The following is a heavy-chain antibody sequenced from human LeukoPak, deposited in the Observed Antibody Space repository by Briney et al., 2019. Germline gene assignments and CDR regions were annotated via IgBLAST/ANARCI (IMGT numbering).Heavy chain of an antibody. J-gene: IGHJ4*02. D-gene: IGHD3-16*01. CDR2: ISGTGGST. V-gene: IGHV3-23*01. Sequence: PGGSLRLSCAASGFTFSSYAMSWVRQAPGKGLEWVSAISGTGGSTYYADSVKGRFTISRDNSKNTVYLQMNGLRAEDTAVYYCANGKGYGFWGQGTLVTVSS. CDR1: GFTFSSYA. CDR3: ANGKGYGF.